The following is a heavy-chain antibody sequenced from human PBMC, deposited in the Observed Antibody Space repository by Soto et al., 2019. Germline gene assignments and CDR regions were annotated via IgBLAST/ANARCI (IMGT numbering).Heavy chain of an antibody. Sequence: GESLKVSNKASGYNCVNHWIGWMRQMPGKGLEWMGIVYPGDSDTRYSPSFQGQVTISADKAITTTYLQWSSLKASDTAIYYCAREGGRPFDVWGQGTMVTVSS. CDR1: GYNCVNHW. CDR2: VYPGDSDT. CDR3: AREGGRPFDV. D-gene: IGHD1-26*01. J-gene: IGHJ3*01. V-gene: IGHV5-51*01.